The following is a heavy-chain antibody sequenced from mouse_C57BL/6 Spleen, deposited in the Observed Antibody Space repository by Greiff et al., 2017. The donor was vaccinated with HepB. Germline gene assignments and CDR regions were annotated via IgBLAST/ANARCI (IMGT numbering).Heavy chain of an antibody. Sequence: VKLQESGPELVKPGASVKISCKASGYAFSSSWMNWVKQRPGKGLEWIGRIYPGDGDTNYNGKFKGKATLTADKSSSTAYMQLSSLTSEDSAVYFCAIFYDYDEGFAYWGQGTLVTVSA. J-gene: IGHJ3*01. CDR2: IYPGDGDT. CDR1: GYAFSSSW. D-gene: IGHD2-4*01. CDR3: AIFYDYDEGFAY. V-gene: IGHV1-82*01.